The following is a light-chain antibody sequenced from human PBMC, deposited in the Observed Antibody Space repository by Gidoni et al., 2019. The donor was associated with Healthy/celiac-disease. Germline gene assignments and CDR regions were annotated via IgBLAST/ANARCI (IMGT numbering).Light chain of an antibody. CDR2: GAS. CDR1: KSVSSSY. J-gene: IGKJ3*01. Sequence: EIVLTQSPGTLSLSPGERATLSCRARKSVSSSYLAWYQQKPGQAPRLLIYGASSRATGIPDRFSGSGSGTDFTLTISRLEPEDVAVYYCQQYGSSPSTFGPGTKVDIK. CDR3: QQYGSSPST. V-gene: IGKV3-20*01.